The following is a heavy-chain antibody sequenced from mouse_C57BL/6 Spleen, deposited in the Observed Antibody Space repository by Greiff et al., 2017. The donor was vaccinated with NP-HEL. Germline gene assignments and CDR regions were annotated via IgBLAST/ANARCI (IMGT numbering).Heavy chain of an antibody. J-gene: IGHJ4*01. V-gene: IGHV1-82*01. D-gene: IGHD4-1*01. Sequence: QVQLQQSGPELVKPGASVKISCKASGYAFSSSCMNWVKQRPGKGLEWIGRIYPGDGDTNYNGKFKGTATLTADKSSSTAYMQLSSLTSEDSAVYFCARSPTGAMDYWGQGTSVTVSS. CDR2: IYPGDGDT. CDR3: ARSPTGAMDY. CDR1: GYAFSSSC.